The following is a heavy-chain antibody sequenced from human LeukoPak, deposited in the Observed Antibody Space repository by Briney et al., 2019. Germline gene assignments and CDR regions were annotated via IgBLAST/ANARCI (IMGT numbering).Heavy chain of an antibody. Sequence: PGGSLRPSCAASGFTFSSYWMSWVRQAPGKGLEWVANIKQDGSEKYYVDSVKGRFTISRDNAKNSLYLQMNSLRAEDAAVYYCARVLRYYYDSSTGWFDPWGQGTLVTVSS. CDR1: GFTFSSYW. D-gene: IGHD3-22*01. V-gene: IGHV3-7*01. J-gene: IGHJ5*02. CDR3: ARVLRYYYDSSTGWFDP. CDR2: IKQDGSEK.